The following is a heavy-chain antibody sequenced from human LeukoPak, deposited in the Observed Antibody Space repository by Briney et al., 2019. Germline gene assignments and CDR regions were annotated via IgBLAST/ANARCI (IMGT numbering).Heavy chain of an antibody. V-gene: IGHV3-21*01. CDR3: ARVVTWFDP. J-gene: IGHJ5*02. CDR2: ISSSSSDI. Sequence: GGSLRLSCAASGFTFSTHSMNWVRQAPGKGLEWVSCISSSSSDIKYADSVKGRFTISRDNAKNSLYLQLSSLRAEDTAVYYCARVVTWFDPWGQGSLVTVSS. CDR1: GFTFSTHS.